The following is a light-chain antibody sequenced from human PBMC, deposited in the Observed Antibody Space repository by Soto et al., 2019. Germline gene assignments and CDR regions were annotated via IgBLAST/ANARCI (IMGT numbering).Light chain of an antibody. CDR3: HQYGSSSWT. Sequence: EIVLTQSPGTLSLSPGERATLSCRASQSVSSSYLAWYQQKPGQAPRLLIYGASSRATGIPDRFSGSGPGTAFTLTISRLEPEDFAVYYCHQYGSSSWTFGQGTKVDIK. CDR2: GAS. V-gene: IGKV3-20*01. J-gene: IGKJ1*01. CDR1: QSVSSSY.